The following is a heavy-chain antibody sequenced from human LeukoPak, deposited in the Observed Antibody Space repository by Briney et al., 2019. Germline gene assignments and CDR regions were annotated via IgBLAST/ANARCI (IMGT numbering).Heavy chain of an antibody. CDR1: GGSISSYY. Sequence: PSETLSLTCTVSGGSISSYYWSWIRQPAGKGLEWVGRIYTSGSTNYNPSLKSRVTMSVDTSKNQFSLKLSYVTAADPAVYYCARGDGYYGSGSDAFDIWGQGTMVTVSS. D-gene: IGHD3-10*01. V-gene: IGHV4-4*07. J-gene: IGHJ3*02. CDR2: IYTSGST. CDR3: ARGDGYYGSGSDAFDI.